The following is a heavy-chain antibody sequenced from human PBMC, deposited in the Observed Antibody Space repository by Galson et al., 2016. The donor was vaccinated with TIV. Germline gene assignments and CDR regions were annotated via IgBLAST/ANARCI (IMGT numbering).Heavy chain of an antibody. Sequence: SVKVSCKASGYTFNGYYMHWVRQAPGQGLEWMGWINPNSGDTKYAQKFQGRVTMTRDTSTNTVYMELSRLGYDDTAVYYCARDLRNTEPYSRIFDYWGQGTLVTVSS. CDR3: ARDLRNTEPYSRIFDY. D-gene: IGHD2-15*01. CDR2: INPNSGDT. CDR1: GYTFNGYY. V-gene: IGHV1-2*02. J-gene: IGHJ4*02.